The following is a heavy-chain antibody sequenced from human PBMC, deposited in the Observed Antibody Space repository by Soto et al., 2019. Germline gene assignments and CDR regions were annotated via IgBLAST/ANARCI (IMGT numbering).Heavy chain of an antibody. Sequence: SVKVSCKASGGTFTSYAISWVRQAPGQGLEWMGGIIPIFGTANYAQKFQGRVTITADESTSTAYMELSRLRSDDTAVYYCARGARGDEALMDYWGQGTLVTVSS. CDR3: ARGARGDEALMDY. CDR1: GGTFTSYA. CDR2: IIPIFGTA. D-gene: IGHD2-8*01. J-gene: IGHJ4*02. V-gene: IGHV1-69*01.